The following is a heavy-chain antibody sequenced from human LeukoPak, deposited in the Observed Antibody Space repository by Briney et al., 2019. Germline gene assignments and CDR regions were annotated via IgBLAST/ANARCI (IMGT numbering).Heavy chain of an antibody. CDR3: ARDSSGYYRGFQH. J-gene: IGHJ1*01. CDR1: GGSISSSIYY. V-gene: IGHV4-39*07. Sequence: PSETLSLTCTVSGGSISSSIYYWGWIRQPPGKGLEWIGSIYYSGSTYYNPSLKSRVTISVDTTKNQFSLKLSSVTAADTAVYYCARDSSGYYRGFQHWGQGTLVTVSS. CDR2: IYYSGST. D-gene: IGHD3-22*01.